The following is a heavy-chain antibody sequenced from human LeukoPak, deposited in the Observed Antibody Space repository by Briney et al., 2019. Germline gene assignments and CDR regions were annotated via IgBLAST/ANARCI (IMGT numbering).Heavy chain of an antibody. CDR3: ARGAPRGSGSKLKYYFDY. D-gene: IGHD3-10*01. CDR2: IGTAGDT. CDR1: GFTFSSYD. V-gene: IGHV3-13*04. Sequence: GGSLRLSCAPSGFTFSSYDMHWVRQASGKGLEWVSAIGTAGDTNYPGSVKGRFTISRENANNFLYLQMNSLRAGDTAVYYCARGAPRGSGSKLKYYFDYWGQGTLVTVSS. J-gene: IGHJ4*02.